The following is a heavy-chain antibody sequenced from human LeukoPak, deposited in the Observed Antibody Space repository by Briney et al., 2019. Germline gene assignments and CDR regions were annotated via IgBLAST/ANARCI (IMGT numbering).Heavy chain of an antibody. V-gene: IGHV1-2*02. D-gene: IGHD6-19*01. CDR2: INPNSGGT. CDR3: ARVYSSGWSAIDAFDI. J-gene: IGHJ3*02. CDR1: GYTFTGYY. Sequence: ASVKVSCKASGYTFTGYYMHWVRQAPGQGLEWMGGINPNSGGTNYAQKFQGRVTMTRDTSISTAYMELSRLRSDDTAVYYCARVYSSGWSAIDAFDIWGQGTMVTVSS.